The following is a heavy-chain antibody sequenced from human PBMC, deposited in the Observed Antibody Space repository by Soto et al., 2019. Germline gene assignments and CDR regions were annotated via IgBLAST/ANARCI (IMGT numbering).Heavy chain of an antibody. V-gene: IGHV4-39*01. J-gene: IGHJ5*02. CDR1: GDSISNSRFY. D-gene: IGHD3-22*01. CDR3: ARDYFDSSDYTTNWFDP. Sequence: PSETLSLTCSVSGDSISNSRFYWAWIRQPPGEGPEWIGSIYHTGNAYYNPSLKSRVTIFVDTSKNQFSLKLTSVTAADTALYYCARDYFDSSDYTTNWFDPWGQGTLVTV. CDR2: IYHTGNA.